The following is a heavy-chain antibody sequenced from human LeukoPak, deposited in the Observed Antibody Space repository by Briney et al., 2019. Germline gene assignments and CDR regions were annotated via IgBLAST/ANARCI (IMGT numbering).Heavy chain of an antibody. J-gene: IGHJ4*02. Sequence: GGSLRLSCAASGFTFSSYAMHWVRQAPGKGLEWVAVISYDGSNKYYADSVKGRFTISRDNSKNTLYLQMNSLRAEDTAVYYCARDRDLYSSSWSLPDYWGQGTLVTVSS. CDR3: ARDRDLYSSSWSLPDY. D-gene: IGHD6-13*01. CDR2: ISYDGSNK. V-gene: IGHV3-30-3*01. CDR1: GFTFSSYA.